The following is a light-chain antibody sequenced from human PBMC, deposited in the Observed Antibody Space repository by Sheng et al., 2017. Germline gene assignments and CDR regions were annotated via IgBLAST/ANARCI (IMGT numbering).Light chain of an antibody. Sequence: DIQMTQSPSSVSASVGDRVTITCRASQDISSWLAWYQQKPGKAPKLLIYAASSLQNGVPSRFSGSGSGTDFTLTISSLQPEDFATYYCQQADSFPQITFGGGTKVEIK. CDR3: QQADSFPQIT. CDR2: AAS. CDR1: QDISSW. V-gene: IGKV1D-12*01. J-gene: IGKJ4*01.